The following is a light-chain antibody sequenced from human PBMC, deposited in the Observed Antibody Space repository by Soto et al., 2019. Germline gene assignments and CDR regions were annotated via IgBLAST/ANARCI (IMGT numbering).Light chain of an antibody. CDR3: QQYNSYSPT. V-gene: IGKV1-5*03. J-gene: IGKJ1*01. CDR1: QSISVW. Sequence: DIQMTQSPSTLSASVGDRVTITCRASQSISVWLAWYQQKAGKAPNLLIYKASRLECGVPSRFSGSGSETEFTPTISGLQPGDSATYYCQQYNSYSPTFGQGTKVDIK. CDR2: KAS.